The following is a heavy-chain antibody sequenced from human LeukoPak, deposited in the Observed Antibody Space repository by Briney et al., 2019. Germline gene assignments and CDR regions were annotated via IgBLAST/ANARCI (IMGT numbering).Heavy chain of an antibody. Sequence: ASVKVSCKASGGTFSSYTISWVRQAPGQGLEWMGRIIPILGIANYAQKFQGRVTITADKSTSTAYMELSSLRSEDTAVYYCARDRTGISGYNFPGYWGQGTLVTVSS. J-gene: IGHJ4*02. CDR3: ARDRTGISGYNFPGY. CDR1: GGTFSSYT. V-gene: IGHV1-69*04. CDR2: IIPILGIA. D-gene: IGHD5-24*01.